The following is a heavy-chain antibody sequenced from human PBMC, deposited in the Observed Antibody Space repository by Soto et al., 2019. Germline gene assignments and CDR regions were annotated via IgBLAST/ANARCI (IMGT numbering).Heavy chain of an antibody. D-gene: IGHD2-2*01. CDR1: GGSISSYY. J-gene: IGHJ4*02. CDR3: ARTRHVVVVPAAMPDYFDY. V-gene: IGHV4-59*01. Sequence: PSETLSLTCTVSGGSISSYYWSWIRQPPGKGLEWIGYIDYSGSTYYNPSLKSRVTISVDTSKNQFSLKLSSVTAADTAVYYCARTRHVVVVPAAMPDYFDYWGQGTLVTVSS. CDR2: IDYSGST.